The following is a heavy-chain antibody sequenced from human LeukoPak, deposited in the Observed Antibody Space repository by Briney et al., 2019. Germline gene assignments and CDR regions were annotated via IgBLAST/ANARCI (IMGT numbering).Heavy chain of an antibody. V-gene: IGHV3-23*01. CDR1: GFTFSSYA. CDR3: AKWGDFDVLTGYYVPDF. J-gene: IGHJ4*02. Sequence: GGSLRLSCAASGFTFSSYAMSWVRQAPGKGLEWVSAITGSGGNTYYADSVKGRFTISRDNSKNTLYLQMNSLRDEDTAVYYCAKWGDFDVLTGYYVPDFWGQGALVTVSS. CDR2: ITGSGGNT. D-gene: IGHD3-9*01.